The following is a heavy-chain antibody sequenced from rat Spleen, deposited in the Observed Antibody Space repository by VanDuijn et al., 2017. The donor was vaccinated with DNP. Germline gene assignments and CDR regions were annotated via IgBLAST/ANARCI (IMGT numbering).Heavy chain of an antibody. J-gene: IGHJ2*01. Sequence: EVQLVESGGGLVQSGRSLKVSCAASGFTFSDYNMAWVRQAPKKSLEWVATITYDGSKTYYRDSVKGRFTISRDNAKSTLYLQMDSLRSEDTATYYCARHLYDGSYNFDYWGQGVMVTVSS. V-gene: IGHV5-7*01. D-gene: IGHD1-12*02. CDR2: ITYDGSKT. CDR1: GFTFSDYN. CDR3: ARHLYDGSYNFDY.